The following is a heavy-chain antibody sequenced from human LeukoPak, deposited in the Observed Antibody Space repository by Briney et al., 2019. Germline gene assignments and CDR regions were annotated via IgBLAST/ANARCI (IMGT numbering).Heavy chain of an antibody. J-gene: IGHJ4*02. Sequence: AGSLRLSCAASGFSLISDSMHWSRLAPGQGVEWVSSISSYDGGYVYSANSVKSQFRNSRDNARNSLYLQMNSLTAEDTAVYYCSRGNAPLPFDFWGQGTLVTVSS. CDR1: GFSLISDS. V-gene: IGHV3-21*01. D-gene: IGHD2-2*01. CDR3: SRGNAPLPFDF. CDR2: ISSYDGGYV.